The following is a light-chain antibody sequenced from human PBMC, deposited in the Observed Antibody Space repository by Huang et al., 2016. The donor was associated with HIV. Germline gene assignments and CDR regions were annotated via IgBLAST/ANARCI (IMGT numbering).Light chain of an antibody. J-gene: IGKJ4*01. CDR1: QSVGGN. Sequence: IVMTLTPATLPVSPGGRATLSCRASQSVGGNMAWYQQKPGQAPRLIIYGSTTRAAGVPARFSGSGSGTDFTLTIYNLQSEDFAVYYCQQYNNWHLTFGGGTTV. V-gene: IGKV3-15*01. CDR3: QQYNNWHLT. CDR2: GST.